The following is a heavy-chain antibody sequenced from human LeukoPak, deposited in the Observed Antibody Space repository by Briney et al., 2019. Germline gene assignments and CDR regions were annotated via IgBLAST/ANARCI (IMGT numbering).Heavy chain of an antibody. J-gene: IGHJ5*02. CDR3: ARHRSLGRLGTGWFDP. CDR1: GGSISSYY. Sequence: PSETLSLTCTVSGGSISSYYWSWIRQPPGKGLEWIGYIYTSGSTNYNPSLKSRVTISVDTSKNQFSLKLSSVTAADTAVYYCARHRSLGRLGTGWFDPWGQGTLVTVSS. V-gene: IGHV4-4*09. CDR2: IYTSGST. D-gene: IGHD6-19*01.